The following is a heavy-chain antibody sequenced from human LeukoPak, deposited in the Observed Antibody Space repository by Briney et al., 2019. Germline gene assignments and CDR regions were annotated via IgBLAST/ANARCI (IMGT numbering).Heavy chain of an antibody. CDR3: TTKSPPLPYSSSWYRTPDY. V-gene: IGHV3-15*01. CDR1: GFTFSNAW. CDR2: IKNKADGGTT. J-gene: IGHJ4*02. Sequence: PEGSLRLSCAASGFTFSNAWMSWVRQAPGKGLEWVGRIKNKADGGTTDYAAPVKGRFTISRDDSKNTLYLQMNSLKTEDTAVSYCTTKSPPLPYSSSWYRTPDYWGQGTLVTVSS. D-gene: IGHD6-13*01.